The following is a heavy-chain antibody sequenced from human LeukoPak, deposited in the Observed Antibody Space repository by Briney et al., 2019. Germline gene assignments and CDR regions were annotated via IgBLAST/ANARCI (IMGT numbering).Heavy chain of an antibody. V-gene: IGHV4-4*07. Sequence: SETLSLTCTVSDTSINTYYWSWIRQPAGKGLEWIGHIYATGTTNYNPSLNSRVTMSIDTSKNQFSLNLRSVTAADTAVYYCASRKLGNDYWGQGALVTVSS. J-gene: IGHJ4*02. CDR1: DTSINTYY. D-gene: IGHD7-27*01. CDR2: IYATGTT. CDR3: ASRKLGNDY.